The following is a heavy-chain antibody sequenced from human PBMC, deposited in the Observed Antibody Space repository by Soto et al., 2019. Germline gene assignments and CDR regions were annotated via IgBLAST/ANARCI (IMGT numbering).Heavy chain of an antibody. CDR1: GFTFSNAW. D-gene: IGHD2-8*01. CDR3: NTTKGPIEPTKNEF. V-gene: IGHV3-15*01. CDR2: IKSDAYGGAI. Sequence: EVQLVESGGGLVKPGGSLRLSCAGSGFTFSNAWMSWVRRAPGKGLEWVGRIKSDAYGGAIDYAAPVKGRFTISRDDSKNTLFLPMNNLRAEDTAGYSWNTTKGPIEPTKNEFWGQGTPVIVSS. J-gene: IGHJ4*02.